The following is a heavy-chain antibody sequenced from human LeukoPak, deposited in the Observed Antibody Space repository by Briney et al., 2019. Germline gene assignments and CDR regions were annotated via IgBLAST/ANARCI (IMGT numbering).Heavy chain of an antibody. Sequence: GGSLRLSCAASGSTFSSYWMSWVRQAPGKGLEWVANIKQDGSEKYYVDSVKGRFTISRDNAKNSLYLQMNSLRAEDTAVYYCAREIPAATMGFDYWGQGTLVTVSS. CDR1: GSTFSSYW. CDR2: IKQDGSEK. J-gene: IGHJ4*02. D-gene: IGHD2-2*01. V-gene: IGHV3-7*01. CDR3: AREIPAATMGFDY.